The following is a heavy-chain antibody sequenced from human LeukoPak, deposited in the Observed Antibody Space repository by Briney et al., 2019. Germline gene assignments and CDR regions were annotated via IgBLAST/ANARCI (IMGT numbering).Heavy chain of an antibody. CDR3: AKKGQADDGGKPD. CDR2: IDRGVGRT. Sequence: ESGGSLRLSCAASGFTFGTYDLSWVRQAPGKGLECVSAIDRGVGRTYYADSVKGRFTISRDNSKDTLYLQMNNLRADDTAVYYCAKKGQADDGGKPDWGQGTLVTVSS. CDR1: GFTFGTYD. V-gene: IGHV3-23*01. J-gene: IGHJ4*02.